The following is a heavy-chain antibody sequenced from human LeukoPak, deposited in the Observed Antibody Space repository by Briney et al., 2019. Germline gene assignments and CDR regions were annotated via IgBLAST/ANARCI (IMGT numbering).Heavy chain of an antibody. CDR3: ARDCSGGASCY. V-gene: IGHV1-69*04. D-gene: IGHD1-26*01. CDR1: GGTFSSYT. J-gene: IGHJ4*02. Sequence: GSSVKVSCKASGGTFSSYTNSWVRQAPGQGLEWMGRIIPILGIANYAQKFQGRVTITADKSTSTAYMELSSLRSEDTAVYYCARDCSGGASCYWGQGTLVTVSS. CDR2: IIPILGIA.